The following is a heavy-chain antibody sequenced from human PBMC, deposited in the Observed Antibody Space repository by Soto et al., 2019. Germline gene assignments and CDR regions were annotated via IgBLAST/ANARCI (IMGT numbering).Heavy chain of an antibody. CDR2: IYYSGST. CDR1: WASVSSGSYG. Sequence: PSETLSLTCTVSWASVSSGSYGWSWIRQPPGKELEWLGYIYYSGSTYYNPSLKSRVTISVDTSKNQFSLKLSSVTAADTAVYYCARLVYDSSGYRPGWGQGTLVSVSS. CDR3: ARLVYDSSGYRPG. J-gene: IGHJ4*02. D-gene: IGHD3-22*01. V-gene: IGHV4-39*01.